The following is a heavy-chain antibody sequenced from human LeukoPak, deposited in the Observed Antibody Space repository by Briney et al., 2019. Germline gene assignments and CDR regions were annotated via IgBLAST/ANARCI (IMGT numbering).Heavy chain of an antibody. CDR3: FFQAEDGIRDFDWNY. V-gene: IGHV3-23*01. CDR2: VGGGGGDT. J-gene: IGHJ4*02. Sequence: GGSLSLSCAASGFTFSSYAMSWVRQAPGKGLEWVSAVGGGGGDTYYADSVKGRFTISRDNPKNTLYLQMNSLRAEDSAVYYFFFQAEDGIRDFDWNYWGQGTLVTVSS. D-gene: IGHD3-9*01. CDR1: GFTFSSYA.